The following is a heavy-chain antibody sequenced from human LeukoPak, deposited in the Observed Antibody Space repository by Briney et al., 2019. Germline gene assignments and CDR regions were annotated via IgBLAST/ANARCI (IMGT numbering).Heavy chain of an antibody. CDR3: APTGATSPSSASWFNIEY. J-gene: IGHJ4*02. Sequence: PSETLSLTCTVSGGSVTSYYCNWVRQPPGRGLEWIGYIYYSGGTNYNPSLESRVTISLDTAKNQFSLKLRSVTAEDTAVYYCAPTGATSPSSASWFNIEYWGQGTLVPVSS. D-gene: IGHD6-13*01. V-gene: IGHV4-59*08. CDR1: GGSVTSYY. CDR2: IYYSGGT.